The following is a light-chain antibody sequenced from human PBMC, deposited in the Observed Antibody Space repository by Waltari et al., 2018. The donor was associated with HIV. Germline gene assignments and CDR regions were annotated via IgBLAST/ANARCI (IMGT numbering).Light chain of an antibody. CDR2: EVS. CDR3: SSYAGSNNLV. Sequence: QSALSQPPSASGSPGQSVTISCTGTSSDVGPYYYVYWYQQHPGKAPKLMIYEVSKRPSGVPDRFSGSKSANTASLTVSGLQEDDEADYYCSSYAGSNNLVFGGGTKLTVL. J-gene: IGLJ3*02. CDR1: SSDVGPYYY. V-gene: IGLV2-8*01.